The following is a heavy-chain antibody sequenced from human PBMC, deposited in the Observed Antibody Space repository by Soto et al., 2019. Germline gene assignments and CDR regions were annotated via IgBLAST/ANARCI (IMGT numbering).Heavy chain of an antibody. CDR2: IKSKTDGGTT. J-gene: IGHJ3*02. Sequence: GGSLRLSCAASGFTFSNAWMSWVRQAPGKGLEWVGRIKSKTDGGTTDYAAPVKGRFTISRDDSKNTLYLQMNSLKTEDTAVYYCTTALNGGWGIVVVPAAPDAFDIWGQGTMVTVSS. CDR1: GFTFSNAW. D-gene: IGHD2-2*01. CDR3: TTALNGGWGIVVVPAAPDAFDI. V-gene: IGHV3-15*01.